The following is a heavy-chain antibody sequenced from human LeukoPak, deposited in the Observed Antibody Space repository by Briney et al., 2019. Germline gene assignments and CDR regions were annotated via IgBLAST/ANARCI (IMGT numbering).Heavy chain of an antibody. V-gene: IGHV4-59*01. J-gene: IGHJ3*02. Sequence: NSSETLSLTCTVSGGSISRYYWSWIRRPPGKGLEWIGYIDDSGNTNYNPSLKSQVTISVDKSKNQFSLKLSFVTAADTAMYYCARSDYHNSGSHTVFDAFDIWGQGTRATVSS. CDR2: IDDSGNT. D-gene: IGHD3-10*01. CDR3: ARSDYHNSGSHTVFDAFDI. CDR1: GGSISRYY.